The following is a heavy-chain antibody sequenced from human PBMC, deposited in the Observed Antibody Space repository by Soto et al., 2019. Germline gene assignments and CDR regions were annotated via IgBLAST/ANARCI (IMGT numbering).Heavy chain of an antibody. CDR1: GGTFSSYA. J-gene: IGHJ4*02. CDR3: ARERTAMAPFDY. V-gene: IGHV1-69*13. Sequence: SVKVSCKASGGTFSSYAISWVRQAPGQGLEWMGGIIPIFGTANYAQKFQGRVTITADESTSTAYMELSSLRSEDTAVYYCARERTAMAPFDYWGQGTLVTVSS. D-gene: IGHD5-18*01. CDR2: IIPIFGTA.